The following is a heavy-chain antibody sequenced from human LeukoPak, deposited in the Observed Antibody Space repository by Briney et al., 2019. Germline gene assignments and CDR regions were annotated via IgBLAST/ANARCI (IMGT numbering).Heavy chain of an antibody. CDR1: GFTFTTLW. CDR2: INPDGRAT. D-gene: IGHD2-2*03. Sequence: GGSLRLSCAASGFTFTTLWMNWVRQVPGKGLVWVSLINPDGRATTYADSVKGRFTISRDNAKNTVYLQMSSLRDEDTAIYYCARDLHGSPDRWGQGTLVTVSS. J-gene: IGHJ5*02. V-gene: IGHV3-74*01. CDR3: ARDLHGSPDR.